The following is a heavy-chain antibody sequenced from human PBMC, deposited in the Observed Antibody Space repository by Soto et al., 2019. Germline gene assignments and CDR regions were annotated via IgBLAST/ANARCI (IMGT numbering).Heavy chain of an antibody. D-gene: IGHD3-10*01. V-gene: IGHV3-21*01. J-gene: IGHJ4*02. CDR3: ASLLGSGDY. CDR1: GFTFSSYS. Sequence: EVQLVESGGGLVKPGGPLRLSCAASGFTFSSYSMNWVRQAPGKGLEWVSSISSSSSYIYYADSVKGRFTISRDNAKNSLYLQMNSLRAEDTAVYYCASLLGSGDYWGQGTLVTVSS. CDR2: ISSSSSYI.